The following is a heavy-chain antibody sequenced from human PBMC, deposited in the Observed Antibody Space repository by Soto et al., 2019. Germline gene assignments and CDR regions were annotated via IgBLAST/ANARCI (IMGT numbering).Heavy chain of an antibody. D-gene: IGHD2-2*01. V-gene: IGHV3-66*01. CDR2: IYSGGIT. CDR3: ARGTCSSTSCFFDY. CDR1: GFTVSSNY. Sequence: EVQLVESEGGLVQPGGSLRLSCAASGFTVSSNYMSWVRQTPGKGLEWVSLIYSGGITYYADSVKGRFTISRDNSKNTLYLQMNGLRAEDTAVYYCARGTCSSTSCFFDYWGQGTLVTVSS. J-gene: IGHJ4*02.